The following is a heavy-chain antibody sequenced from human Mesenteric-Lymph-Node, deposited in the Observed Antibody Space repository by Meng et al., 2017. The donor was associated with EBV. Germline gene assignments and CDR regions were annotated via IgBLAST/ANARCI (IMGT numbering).Heavy chain of an antibody. CDR1: GDSVSSRSYY. CDR2: IDYSGST. D-gene: IGHD1-26*01. Sequence: QVQLRESGPGQVKPSETLSLTCSASGDSVSSRSYYWVWIRQPPGKGLEWIGYIDYSGSTTYKPSLKSRVTMSLDTSKNQFSLRLSSVTAADTAVYYCAREAVGATVDHWGQGTLVTVSS. CDR3: AREAVGATVDH. V-gene: IGHV4-61*01. J-gene: IGHJ4*02.